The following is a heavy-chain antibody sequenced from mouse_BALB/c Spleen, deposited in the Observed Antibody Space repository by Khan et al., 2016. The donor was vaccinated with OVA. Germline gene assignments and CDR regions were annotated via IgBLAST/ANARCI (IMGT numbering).Heavy chain of an antibody. V-gene: IGHV14-1*02. Sequence: VQLKQSGAELVRPGALVNLSCKASGFNIKDYYIHWVKQRPEQGLEWIGWIDPENGNTIYDPKFQGKASITSDTSSNTAYLQLSSLTSEDAAGYYCARDRCAPWFAYWGQGTLVTVSA. CDR1: GFNIKDYY. CDR3: ARDRCAPWFAY. J-gene: IGHJ3*01. CDR2: IDPENGNT.